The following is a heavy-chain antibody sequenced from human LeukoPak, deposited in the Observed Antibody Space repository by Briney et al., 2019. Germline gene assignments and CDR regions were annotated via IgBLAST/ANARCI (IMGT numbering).Heavy chain of an antibody. J-gene: IGHJ4*02. Sequence: GGSLRLSCAASGFTFSSYAMSWVRQPPGKGLEWVSAISGSGGSTYYADSVKGRFTISRDNSKNTLYLQMNSLRAEDTAVYYCAKVCITIFGVVDPIDYWGQGTLVTVSS. CDR1: GFTFSSYA. D-gene: IGHD3-3*01. CDR3: AKVCITIFGVVDPIDY. CDR2: ISGSGGST. V-gene: IGHV3-23*01.